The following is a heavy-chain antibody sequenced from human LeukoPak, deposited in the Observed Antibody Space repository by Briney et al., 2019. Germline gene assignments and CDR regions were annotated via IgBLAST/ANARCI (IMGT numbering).Heavy chain of an antibody. J-gene: IGHJ4*02. Sequence: SETLSLTCAVYGGSFSGYYWSWIRQPPGRGLEWIGETNHSGSTNYNPSLKSRVTISVDTSKNQFSLKLSSVTAADTAVYYCARPRYYGSGSFDYWGQGTLVTVSS. CDR3: ARPRYYGSGSFDY. D-gene: IGHD3-10*01. V-gene: IGHV4-34*01. CDR2: TNHSGST. CDR1: GGSFSGYY.